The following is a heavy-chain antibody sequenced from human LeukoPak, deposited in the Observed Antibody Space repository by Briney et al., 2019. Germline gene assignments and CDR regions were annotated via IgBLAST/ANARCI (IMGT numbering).Heavy chain of an antibody. CDR3: ARVMDTGYGGKLLGYYYYMDV. V-gene: IGHV4-38-2*02. Sequence: SETLSLTCTVSGCSISSGYYWGWIRQPPGKGLEWIGSIYHSGSTYYNPSLKSRVTISVDTSKNQFSLKLSSVTAADTAVYYCARVMDTGYGGKLLGYYYYMDVWGKGTTVTVSS. CDR1: GCSISSGYY. D-gene: IGHD4/OR15-4a*01. CDR2: IYHSGST. J-gene: IGHJ6*03.